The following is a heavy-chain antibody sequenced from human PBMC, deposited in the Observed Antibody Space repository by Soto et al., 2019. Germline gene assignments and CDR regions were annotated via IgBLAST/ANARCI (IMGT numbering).Heavy chain of an antibody. CDR2: ITPMFATP. CDR1: GGTFSSYA. D-gene: IGHD3-22*01. Sequence: ASVKVSCKASGGTFSSYAISWVRQAPGQGLEWMGGITPMFATPSYARKFQGRVTITADESTSTVYMELSSLRSEDSAIYYCARFAGSSGYVDYWGQGSLVTVSS. CDR3: ARFAGSSGYVDY. J-gene: IGHJ4*02. V-gene: IGHV1-69*13.